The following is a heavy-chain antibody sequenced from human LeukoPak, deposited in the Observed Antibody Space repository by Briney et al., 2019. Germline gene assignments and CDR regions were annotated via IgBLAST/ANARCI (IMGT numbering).Heavy chain of an antibody. CDR1: GGSISSGGYY. D-gene: IGHD5-18*01. CDR3: ARGLVRSYGPDY. J-gene: IGHJ4*02. Sequence: SQTLSLTCTVPGGSISSGGYYWSWIRQHPGKGLEWIGYIYYSGSTYYNPSLKSRVTISVDTSKNQFSLKLSSVTAADTAVYYCARGLVRSYGPDYWGQGTLVTVSS. V-gene: IGHV4-31*03. CDR2: IYYSGST.